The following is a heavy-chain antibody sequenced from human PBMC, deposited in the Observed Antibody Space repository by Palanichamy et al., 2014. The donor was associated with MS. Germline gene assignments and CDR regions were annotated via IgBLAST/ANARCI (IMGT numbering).Heavy chain of an antibody. CDR1: GFTFDDYG. CDR2: ISWSSGSI. CDR3: AKDNQWLVSLNN. Sequence: EVQRGGGLGEGLVQPGRSLRLSCAASGFTFDDYGMHWVRQVPGKGLEWVSGISWSSGSIIYADSVKGRFTISRDDAKNSLHLQMNSLRAEDTALYYCAKDNQWLVSLNNWGQGTLVTVSS. J-gene: IGHJ4*02. V-gene: IGHV3-9*01. D-gene: IGHD6-19*01.